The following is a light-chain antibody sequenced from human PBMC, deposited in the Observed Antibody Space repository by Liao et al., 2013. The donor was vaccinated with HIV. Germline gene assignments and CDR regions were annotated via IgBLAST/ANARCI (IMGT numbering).Light chain of an antibody. CDR3: QAWDSSTGV. CDR1: NIGSKS. V-gene: IGLV3-21*01. J-gene: IGLJ1*01. CDR2: DDT. Sequence: SYELTQPPSVSVAPGKTARITCGGNNIGSKSVHWYQQKPGQAPVLVMYDDTDRPSGIPDRISGSNSGNTATLTISRVEAGDEADYYCQAWDSSTGVFGTGTKVTVL.